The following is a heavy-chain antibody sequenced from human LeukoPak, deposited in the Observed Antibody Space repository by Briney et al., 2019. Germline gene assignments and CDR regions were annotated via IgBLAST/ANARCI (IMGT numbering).Heavy chain of an antibody. CDR1: GGSISSYY. D-gene: IGHD3-10*01. CDR2: IYYSGST. Sequence: KASETLSLTCTVSGGSISSYYWSWIRQPPGKGLEWIGYIYYSGSTNYNPSLKSRVTISVDTSKNQFSLKLSSVTAADTAVYYCARDRGMRGPWGQGTLVTVSS. J-gene: IGHJ5*02. CDR3: ARDRGMRGP. V-gene: IGHV4-59*01.